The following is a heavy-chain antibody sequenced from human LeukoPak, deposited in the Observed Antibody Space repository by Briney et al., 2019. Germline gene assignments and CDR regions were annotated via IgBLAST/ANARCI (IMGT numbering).Heavy chain of an antibody. J-gene: IGHJ4*02. D-gene: IGHD6-19*01. CDR3: ARAIAVAGFDY. CDR2: ISRSSTI. Sequence: PGESLRLSCAASGFTFSSYSMNWVRQAPGKGLEWISYISRSSTIYYADSVKGQFTISRDNAKNSLYLQMNSLRAEDTAVYYCARAIAVAGFDYWGQGTLVTVSS. V-gene: IGHV3-48*01. CDR1: GFTFSSYS.